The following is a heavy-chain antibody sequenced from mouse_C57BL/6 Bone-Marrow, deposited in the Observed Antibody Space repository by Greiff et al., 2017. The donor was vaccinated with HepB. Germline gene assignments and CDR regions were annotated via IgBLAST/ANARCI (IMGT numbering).Heavy chain of an antibody. V-gene: IGHV3-1*01. CDR1: GYSITSGYD. J-gene: IGHJ3*01. CDR3: ARVYYSNGGFAY. D-gene: IGHD2-5*01. CDR2: ISYSGST. Sequence: EVQLVESGPGMVKPSQSLSLTCTVTGYSITSGYDWHWNRHVPGNKLEWMGYISYSGSTNYNPTFKSRISITHDTSKNTFFLKLNSVTTEDPATYCGARVYYSNGGFAYWGQGTLVTVSA.